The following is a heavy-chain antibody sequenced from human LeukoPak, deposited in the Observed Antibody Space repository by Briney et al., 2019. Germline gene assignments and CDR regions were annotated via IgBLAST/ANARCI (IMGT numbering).Heavy chain of an antibody. Sequence: GGSLRLSCAASGFTFNNYGMTWVRQAPGKGLEWVSSMSSTSTSINYADSVRGRFTISRGNAKNSLYLQMSSLRAEDTAVYYCARSLEVDPWGQGTLVTVS. CDR2: MSSTSTSI. V-gene: IGHV3-21*01. CDR3: ARSLEVDP. CDR1: GFTFNNYG. J-gene: IGHJ5*02.